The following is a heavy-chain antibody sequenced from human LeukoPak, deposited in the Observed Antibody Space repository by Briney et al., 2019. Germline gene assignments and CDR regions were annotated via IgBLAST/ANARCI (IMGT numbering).Heavy chain of an antibody. V-gene: IGHV5-51*01. CDR2: IYPGDSDT. CDR3: ARHYYDSSGYYSY. Sequence: PGEPLKISCKGSGYSFTSYWIGWVRQMPGKGLEWMGIIYPGDSDTRYSPSFQGQVTISADKSISTAYLQWSSLKASDTAMHYCARHYYDSSGYYSYWGQGTLVTVSS. J-gene: IGHJ4*02. D-gene: IGHD3-22*01. CDR1: GYSFTSYW.